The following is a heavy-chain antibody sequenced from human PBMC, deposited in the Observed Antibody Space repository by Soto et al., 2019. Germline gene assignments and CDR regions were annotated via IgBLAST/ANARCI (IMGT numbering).Heavy chain of an antibody. Sequence: QLQLQESGPGLVKPSETLSLTCTVSGGSISSSSYYWGWIRQPPGKGLEWIGSIYYSGSTYYNPSPKSRVTISVDTSKNQFSLKPSSVTAADTAVYFCARGYSSSWYTGGEWFDPWGQGTLVTVSS. V-gene: IGHV4-39*01. J-gene: IGHJ5*02. CDR2: IYYSGST. CDR1: GGSISSSSYY. CDR3: ARGYSSSWYTGGEWFDP. D-gene: IGHD6-13*01.